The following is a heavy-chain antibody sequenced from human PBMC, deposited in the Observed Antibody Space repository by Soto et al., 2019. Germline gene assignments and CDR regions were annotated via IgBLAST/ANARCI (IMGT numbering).Heavy chain of an antibody. J-gene: IGHJ4*02. CDR2: ISGSGGST. D-gene: IGHD6-13*01. V-gene: IGHV3-23*01. Sequence: LRLSRAACGFTFSSYAMSWVRQAPGKGLEWVSAISGSGGSTYYADSVKGRFTISRDNSKNTLYLQMNSLRAEDTAVYYCAKDVGLYSSSWYRYWGQGTLVTVSS. CDR1: GFTFSSYA. CDR3: AKDVGLYSSSWYRY.